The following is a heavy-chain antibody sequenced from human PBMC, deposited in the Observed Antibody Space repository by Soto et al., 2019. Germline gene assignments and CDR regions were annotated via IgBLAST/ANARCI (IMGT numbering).Heavy chain of an antibody. V-gene: IGHV4-34*01. J-gene: IGHJ6*02. Sequence: SDRRDLTCAVYGGSVSGYYWSWIRQPPGKGLEWIGEINHSGSTNYNPSLKSRVTISVDTSKNQFSLKLSSVTAADTAVYYCARAVNPSGGGKLQYYYNGMDVWGQGTTVTGSS. CDR1: GGSVSGYY. CDR3: ARAVNPSGGGKLQYYYNGMDV. D-gene: IGHD1-26*01. CDR2: INHSGST.